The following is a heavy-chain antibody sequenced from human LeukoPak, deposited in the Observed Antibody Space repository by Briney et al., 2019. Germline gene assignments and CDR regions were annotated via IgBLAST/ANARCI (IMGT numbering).Heavy chain of an antibody. CDR2: IYYSGST. CDR3: ARLRLGELSSIDY. CDR1: GGSISSGDYY. V-gene: IGHV4-30-4*01. Sequence: SETLSLTCTVSGGSISSGDYYWSWIRQPPGKGLEWIGYIYYSGSTYYNPSLKSRVTISVDTSKNQFSLKLSSVTAADTAVYYCARLRLGELSSIDYWGQGTLATVSS. J-gene: IGHJ4*02. D-gene: IGHD3-16*02.